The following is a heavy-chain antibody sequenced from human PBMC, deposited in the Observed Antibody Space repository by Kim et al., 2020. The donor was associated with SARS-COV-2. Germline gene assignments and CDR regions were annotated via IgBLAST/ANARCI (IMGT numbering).Heavy chain of an antibody. J-gene: IGHJ6*02. CDR2: ISAYNGNT. V-gene: IGHV1-18*01. CDR1: GYTFTSYG. CDR3: ARVILVDRGIFGVVITTNYYYYGMDV. D-gene: IGHD3-3*01. Sequence: ASVKVSCKASGYTFTSYGISWVRQAPGQGLEWMGWISAYNGNTNYAQKLQGRVTMTTDTSTSTAYMELRSLRSDDTAVYYCARVILVDRGIFGVVITTNYYYYGMDVWGQGTTVTVSS.